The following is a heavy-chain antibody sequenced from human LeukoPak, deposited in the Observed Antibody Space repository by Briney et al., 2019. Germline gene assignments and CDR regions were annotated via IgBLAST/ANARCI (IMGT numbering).Heavy chain of an antibody. D-gene: IGHD3-10*01. Sequence: PSETLSLTCTVSGDFFSTYYWSWIRQPAGKGLEWIGHIYSSGSTNYNPSLKSRVTMSIDSSKNQFSLKMTSVTAADTAVYYCARTRYYYNSRSYGAPYYFDYWGQGTLVTVSS. CDR1: GDFFSTYY. V-gene: IGHV4-4*07. J-gene: IGHJ4*02. CDR2: IYSSGST. CDR3: ARTRYYYNSRSYGAPYYFDY.